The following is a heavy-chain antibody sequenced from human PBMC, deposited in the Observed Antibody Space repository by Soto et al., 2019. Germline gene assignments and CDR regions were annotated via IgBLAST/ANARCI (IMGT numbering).Heavy chain of an antibody. CDR1: VGSFRGYY. D-gene: IGHD3-16*01. CDR3: GRAGNYAWFDP. Sequence: PSETLSLTCAVYVGSFRGYYWSWIRQPPGKGLEWIGEINHSGSTKYNPSLKSRVTISVDTSKNQFSLKLRSVTAADTAVYYCGRAGNYAWFDPWGQGTLVTVS. J-gene: IGHJ5*02. V-gene: IGHV4-34*01. CDR2: INHSGST.